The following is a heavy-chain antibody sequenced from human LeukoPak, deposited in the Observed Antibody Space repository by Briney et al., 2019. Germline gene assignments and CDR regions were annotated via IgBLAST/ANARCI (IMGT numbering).Heavy chain of an antibody. CDR1: GGSISSSSYY. J-gene: IGHJ4*02. D-gene: IGHD3-3*01. CDR3: ARETDFGVVTN. Sequence: KPSETLSLTCTVSGGSISSSSYYWDWIRQPPGKGLEWIATMYYSGSTYYNPSLKSRVTISVDTSKNQFSLKLNSVTPEDTAVYYCARETDFGVVTNWGQGTLVTVSS. CDR2: MYYSGST. V-gene: IGHV4-39*02.